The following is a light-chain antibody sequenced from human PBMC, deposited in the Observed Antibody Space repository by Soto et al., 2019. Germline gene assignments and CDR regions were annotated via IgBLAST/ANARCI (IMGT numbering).Light chain of an antibody. CDR2: GAS. CDR3: QQYGTLPRT. J-gene: IGKJ1*01. V-gene: IGKV3-20*01. Sequence: EIVLTQSPGTLSLSPGERATLSCRASQRVTSNYLAWYQHKPGQPPRLLIYGASNRATGIPDRFSGSGSGTDFTLTISRLEPADFAVFYCQQYGTLPRTFGQGTKVEMK. CDR1: QRVTSNY.